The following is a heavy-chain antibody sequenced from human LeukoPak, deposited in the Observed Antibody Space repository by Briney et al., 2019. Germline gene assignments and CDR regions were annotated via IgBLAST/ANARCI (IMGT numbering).Heavy chain of an antibody. J-gene: IGHJ4*02. CDR1: GYTFTSYG. V-gene: IGHV1-18*01. CDR2: ISAYNGNT. CDR3: ARDLAPTVVPAASDY. D-gene: IGHD2-2*01. Sequence: ASVKVSCKASGYTFTSYGISWVRQAPGQGLEWMGWISAYNGNTNYSQKLQGRVTMTTDTSTSTAYMELRSLRSDDTAVYYCARDLAPTVVPAASDYWGQGTLVTVSS.